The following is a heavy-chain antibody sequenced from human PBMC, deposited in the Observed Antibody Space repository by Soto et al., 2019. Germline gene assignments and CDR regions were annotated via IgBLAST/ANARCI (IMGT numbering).Heavy chain of an antibody. V-gene: IGHV3-11*06. Sequence: GGSLRLSCAASGFTFSAYGMHWIRQAPGKGLEWVSYISSSSSYTNYADSVKGRFTISRDNAKNSLYLQMNSLRAEDTAVYYCARDASLDCSSTSCYFDYWGQGTLVTVSS. CDR1: GFTFSAYG. D-gene: IGHD2-2*01. CDR2: ISSSSSYT. J-gene: IGHJ4*02. CDR3: ARDASLDCSSTSCYFDY.